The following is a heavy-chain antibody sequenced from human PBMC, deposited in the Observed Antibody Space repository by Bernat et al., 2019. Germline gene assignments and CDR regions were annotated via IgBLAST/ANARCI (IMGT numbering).Heavy chain of an antibody. J-gene: IGHJ5*02. CDR3: VRDREAGWLDP. CDR2: IKSDGSFT. D-gene: IGHD1-26*01. Sequence: EVQLVESGGGLVQPGGSLRLSCAASGFTLSDYWMHWVRQLPGKGLMWVSLIKSDGSFTTYVDSVKGRFTISRDNAKNTLYLQMNSLRAEDTAVYYCVRDREAGWLDPWGQGTLVTVSS. CDR1: GFTLSDYW. V-gene: IGHV3-74*03.